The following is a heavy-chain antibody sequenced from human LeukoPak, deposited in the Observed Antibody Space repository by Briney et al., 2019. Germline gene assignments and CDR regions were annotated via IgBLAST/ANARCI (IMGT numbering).Heavy chain of an antibody. CDR3: ARDRGYYDILTGYYGSRFDP. J-gene: IGHJ5*02. Sequence: SETLSLTCTVSGGSISSSRYYWGWIRQPPGKGLEWVGSIYYSGSTFYNPSLKSRVTISVDTSKNQFSLKLSSVTAAGTAVYYCARDRGYYDILTGYYGSRFDPWGQGTLVTVSS. CDR1: GGSISSSRYY. CDR2: IYYSGST. V-gene: IGHV4-39*07. D-gene: IGHD3-9*01.